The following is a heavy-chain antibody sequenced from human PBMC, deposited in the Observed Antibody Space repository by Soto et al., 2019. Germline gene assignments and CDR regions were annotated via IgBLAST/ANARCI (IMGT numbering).Heavy chain of an antibody. CDR1: GYTFTSYD. Sequence: VKVSCKASGYTFTSYDINWVRQATGQGLEWMGWINPNSGGTNYAQKFQGWVTMTRDTSISTAYMELSRLRSDDTAVYSCARGCITICGVVKADYYYGMDVWGQGTTVTVSS. CDR3: ARGCITICGVVKADYYYGMDV. D-gene: IGHD3-3*01. CDR2: INPNSGGT. J-gene: IGHJ6*02. V-gene: IGHV1-2*04.